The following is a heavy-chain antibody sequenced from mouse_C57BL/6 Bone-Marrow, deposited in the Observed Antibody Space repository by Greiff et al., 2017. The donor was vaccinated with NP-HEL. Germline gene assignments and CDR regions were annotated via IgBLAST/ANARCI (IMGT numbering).Heavy chain of an antibody. CDR1: GYTFTSYG. Sequence: QVQLQQSGAELARPGASVKLSCKASGYTFTSYGISWVKQRTGQGLEWIGEIYPRSGNTYYNEKFKGTATLTADKSSSTAYMELRSLTSEDAAVYFCAKTAYYSNYEAMDYWGQGTSVTVSS. J-gene: IGHJ4*01. V-gene: IGHV1-81*01. D-gene: IGHD2-5*01. CDR2: IYPRSGNT. CDR3: AKTAYYSNYEAMDY.